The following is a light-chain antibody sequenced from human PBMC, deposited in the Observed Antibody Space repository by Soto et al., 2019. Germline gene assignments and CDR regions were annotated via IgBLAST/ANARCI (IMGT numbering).Light chain of an antibody. CDR2: DVY. J-gene: IGKJ2*01. CDR3: QQYENSVMYT. CDR1: QSVRSSF. V-gene: IGKV3-20*01. Sequence: EIVLTQSPGTLSLSPGETATLSCRASQSVRSSFFAWYQQKPGQAPRLLIYDVYVRATGIPDKFSGSGSETDFTLTISSLETEDFEVYYCQQYENSVMYTFGQGNKREMK.